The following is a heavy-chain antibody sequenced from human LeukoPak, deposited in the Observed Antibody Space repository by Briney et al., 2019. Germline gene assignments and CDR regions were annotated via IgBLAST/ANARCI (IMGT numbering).Heavy chain of an antibody. CDR3: ARGPVTSVPYYYYYMDV. V-gene: IGHV1-46*01. D-gene: IGHD4-17*01. CDR1: GYTFSNYN. CDR2: VNPSGDST. Sequence: ASVRLSCKASGYTFSNYNIHWVRQAPGQGLEWMGIVNPSGDSTNYAQNFQGRVTMTGDTSTSTVYMELSRLRSDDTAVYYCARGPVTSVPYYYYYMDVWGKGTTVTISS. J-gene: IGHJ6*03.